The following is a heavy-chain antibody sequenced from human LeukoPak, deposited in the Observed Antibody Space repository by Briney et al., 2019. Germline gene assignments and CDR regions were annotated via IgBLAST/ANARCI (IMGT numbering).Heavy chain of an antibody. CDR1: GGTFSSYA. J-gene: IGHJ4*02. CDR2: IIPIFGTA. V-gene: IGHV1-69*01. D-gene: IGHD5-18*01. CDR3: ARGVQLWGPLDY. Sequence: SVKVSCKASGGTFSSYAISWVRQAPGQGLEWMGGIIPIFGTADYAQKFQGRVTITADESTSTAYMELSSLRSEDTAVYYCARGVQLWGPLDYWGQGTLVTVSS.